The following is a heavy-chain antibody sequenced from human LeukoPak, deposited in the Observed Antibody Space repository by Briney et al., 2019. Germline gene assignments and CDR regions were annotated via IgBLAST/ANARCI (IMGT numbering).Heavy chain of an antibody. V-gene: IGHV4-30-2*01. CDR1: GGSISSGGYY. D-gene: IGHD3-3*01. CDR3: ARETYGIWSGSTRGFFDL. Sequence: SQTLSLTCTVSGGSISSGGYYWSWIRQPPGKGLEWIGYIYHSGSTYYNPSLKSRVTISVDRSKTQFSLKLSSVTAADTAVYYCARETYGIWSGSTRGFFDLWGRGTLVTVSS. CDR2: IYHSGST. J-gene: IGHJ2*01.